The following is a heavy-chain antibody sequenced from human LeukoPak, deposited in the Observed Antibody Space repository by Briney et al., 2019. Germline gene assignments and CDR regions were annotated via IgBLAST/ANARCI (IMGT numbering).Heavy chain of an antibody. Sequence: GGSLRLSCAASGFTFSNAWMSWVRQAPGKGLEWVGRIKSKTDGGTTDYAAPVKGRFTISRDDSKNTLYLQTNSLKTEDTAVYYCTTDLSSITIFGVVISGAFDIWGQGTMVTVSS. J-gene: IGHJ3*02. CDR2: IKSKTDGGTT. CDR1: GFTFSNAW. CDR3: TTDLSSITIFGVVISGAFDI. V-gene: IGHV3-15*01. D-gene: IGHD3-3*01.